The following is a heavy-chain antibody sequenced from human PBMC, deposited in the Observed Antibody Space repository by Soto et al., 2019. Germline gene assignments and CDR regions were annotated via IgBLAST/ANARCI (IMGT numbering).Heavy chain of an antibody. J-gene: IGHJ6*02. V-gene: IGHV1-69*08. CDR1: GGTFSSYT. D-gene: IGHD2-21*01. CDR3: ARDAGHLWSQDYGMDV. CDR2: IIPILGTT. Sequence: QVQLVQSGAEVKKPGSSVKVSCKASGGTFSSYTISWVRQAPGQGLEWMGRIIPILGTTNYAQKFQGRVTITADKXTXXAYMELSSLRSEDTAVYYCARDAGHLWSQDYGMDVWGQGTTVTVSS.